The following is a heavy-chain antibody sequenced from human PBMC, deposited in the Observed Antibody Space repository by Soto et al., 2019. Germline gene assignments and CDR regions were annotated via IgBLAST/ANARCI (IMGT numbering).Heavy chain of an antibody. CDR2: ISVYNGFT. CDR1: GYTFPTYG. D-gene: IGHD6-13*01. J-gene: IGHJ4*02. CDR3: AREFEGQSSSWPFDY. V-gene: IGHV1-18*01. Sequence: QVQLVKSGAEVKKPGASVMLSCRASGYTFPTYGIAWVRQAPGQGLEWMGWISVYNGFTHYAQKFRGRVTVTAETSTSTVYMELRSLTSDDTAVYYCAREFEGQSSSWPFDYWGQGTLVTVSS.